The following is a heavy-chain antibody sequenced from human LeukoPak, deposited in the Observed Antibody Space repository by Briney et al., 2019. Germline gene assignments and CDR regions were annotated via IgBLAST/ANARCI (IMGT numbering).Heavy chain of an antibody. CDR2: IYHSGST. CDR3: ARVIVMVRGVIQSHYFDY. J-gene: IGHJ4*02. Sequence: SGTLSLTCAVSGGSISSSSWWSWVRQPPGKGLEWIGEIYHSGSTNYNPSLKSRVTISVDKSKNQFSLKLSSVTAADTAVYYCARVIVMVRGVIQSHYFDYWGQGTLVTVSS. V-gene: IGHV4-4*02. D-gene: IGHD3-10*01. CDR1: GGSISSSSW.